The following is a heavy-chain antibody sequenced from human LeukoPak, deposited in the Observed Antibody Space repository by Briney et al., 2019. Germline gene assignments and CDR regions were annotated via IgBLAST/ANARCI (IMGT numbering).Heavy chain of an antibody. CDR1: GYTFTGYY. Sequence: ASVKVSCKASGYTFTGYYMHWVRQAPRQGLEWMGWINPNSGGTNYAQKFQGRVTMTRDTSISTAYMELSRLRSDDTAVYYCARDPLCGGDCYATGWGQGTLATVSS. D-gene: IGHD2-21*02. J-gene: IGHJ4*02. CDR2: INPNSGGT. V-gene: IGHV1-2*02. CDR3: ARDPLCGGDCYATG.